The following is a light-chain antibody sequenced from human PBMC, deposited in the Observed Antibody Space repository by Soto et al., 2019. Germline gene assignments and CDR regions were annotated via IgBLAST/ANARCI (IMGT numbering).Light chain of an antibody. V-gene: IGKV3-20*01. CDR1: QIISNDY. Sequence: EIVLTQSPDPLSLSSGERATLACRASQIISNDYLAWYHQKPGQAPRLLIYGASIRATGVPDRFSGSGSGTDFTLTISRLEPEDFAVYYCQQYCSSPLTFGGGTKLEIK. CDR2: GAS. J-gene: IGKJ4*01. CDR3: QQYCSSPLT.